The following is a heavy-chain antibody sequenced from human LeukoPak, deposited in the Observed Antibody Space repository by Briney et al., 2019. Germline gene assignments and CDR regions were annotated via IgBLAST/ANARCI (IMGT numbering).Heavy chain of an antibody. D-gene: IGHD4-17*01. J-gene: IGHJ5*02. CDR1: GYTFTSYD. CDR3: ARGLRLYGDYDGGWFDP. Sequence: ASVKVSCKASGYTFTSYDINWVRQATGQGLEWMGWMNPNSGNTGYAQKFRGRVTITRNTSISTAYMELSSLRSEDTAVYYCARGLRLYGDYDGGWFDPWGQGTLVTVSS. V-gene: IGHV1-8*03. CDR2: MNPNSGNT.